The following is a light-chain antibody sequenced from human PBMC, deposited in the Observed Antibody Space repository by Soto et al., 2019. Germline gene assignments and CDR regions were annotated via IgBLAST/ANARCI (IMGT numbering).Light chain of an antibody. J-gene: IGKJ4*01. CDR3: QQSYSTPLT. CDR2: GAS. CDR1: QSVTSN. Sequence: EIVMTQSPATLSVSPGERATLSCRASQSVTSNLVWYQQKPGQAPRLLIYGASTRATGIPARFSGSGSGTDFTLTISSLQPEDFATYYCQQSYSTPLTFGGGTKVDIK. V-gene: IGKV3-15*01.